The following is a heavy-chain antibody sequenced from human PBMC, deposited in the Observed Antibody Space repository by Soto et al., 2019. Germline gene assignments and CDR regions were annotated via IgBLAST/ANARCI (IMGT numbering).Heavy chain of an antibody. Sequence: EVQLVESGGGLVQPGGSLRLSCAASGFTVSSNYMSWVRQAPGKGLEWVSVIYSGGSTYYADSVKGRFTISRHNSKNTLYLPMNSLRAEDTAVYYCARGLAAAGNDAFDIWGQGTMVTVSS. J-gene: IGHJ3*02. CDR2: IYSGGST. D-gene: IGHD6-13*01. V-gene: IGHV3-53*04. CDR3: ARGLAAAGNDAFDI. CDR1: GFTVSSNY.